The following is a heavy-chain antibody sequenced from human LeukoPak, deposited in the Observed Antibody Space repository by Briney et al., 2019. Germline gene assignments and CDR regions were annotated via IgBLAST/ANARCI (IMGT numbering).Heavy chain of an antibody. CDR3: ARRRTIFGVVIADY. Sequence: SETLSLTCTVSGGSISSYYWNWIRQPPGEALKWIGYIYYSGSTNYNPFLKSRVTISVDTSKNQFSLKLSSVTAADTAVYYCARRRTIFGVVIADYWGQGTLVTVSS. D-gene: IGHD3-3*01. CDR2: IYYSGST. CDR1: GGSISSYY. V-gene: IGHV4-59*08. J-gene: IGHJ4*02.